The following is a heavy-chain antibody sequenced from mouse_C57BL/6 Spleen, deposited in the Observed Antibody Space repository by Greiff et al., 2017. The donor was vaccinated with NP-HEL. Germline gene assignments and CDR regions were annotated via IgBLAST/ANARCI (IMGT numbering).Heavy chain of an antibody. D-gene: IGHD1-2*01. V-gene: IGHV1-64*01. CDR2: IHPNSGST. CDR1: GYTFTSYW. J-gene: IGHJ3*01. Sequence: QVQLKQPGAELVKPGASVKLSCKASGYTFTSYWMHWVKQRPGQGLEWIGMIHPNSGSTNYNEKFKSKATLTVDKSSSTAYMQLSSLTSEDSAVYYCAREDYGFSLLWFAYWGQGTLVTVSA. CDR3: AREDYGFSLLWFAY.